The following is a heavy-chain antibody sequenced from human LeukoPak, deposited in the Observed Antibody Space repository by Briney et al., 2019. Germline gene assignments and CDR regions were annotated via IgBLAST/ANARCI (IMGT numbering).Heavy chain of an antibody. D-gene: IGHD1-26*01. J-gene: IGHJ3*02. V-gene: IGHV1-58*01. CDR3: AAEAQGIVGATTGAFDI. CDR2: IVVGSDNT. Sequence: ASVKVSCKASGFTFTSSAVQWVRQARGQRLEWIGWIVVGSDNTNYAQKFQERVTITRDMSTSTAYMELSSLRSEDTAVYYCAAEAQGIVGATTGAFDIWGQGTMVTVSS. CDR1: GFTFTSSA.